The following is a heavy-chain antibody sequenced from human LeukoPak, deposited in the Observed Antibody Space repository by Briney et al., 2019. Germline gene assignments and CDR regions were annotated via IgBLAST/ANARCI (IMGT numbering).Heavy chain of an antibody. D-gene: IGHD3-3*01. CDR3: ASAAGRSGYLPFDY. Sequence: SETLSLTRTVSGGSISSYYWSWIRQPPGKGLEWIGYIYYSGSTNYNPSLKSRVTISVDTSKNQFSLKLSSVTAADTAVYYCASAAGRSGYLPFDYWGQGTLVTVSS. CDR2: IYYSGST. CDR1: GGSISSYY. J-gene: IGHJ4*02. V-gene: IGHV4-59*01.